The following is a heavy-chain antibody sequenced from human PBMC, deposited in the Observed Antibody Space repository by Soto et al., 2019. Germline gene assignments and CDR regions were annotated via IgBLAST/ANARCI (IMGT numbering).Heavy chain of an antibody. D-gene: IGHD6-13*01. CDR3: ARGRRFGIAALDAFDI. V-gene: IGHV4-30-2*01. Sequence: ASETLSLTCAVSGGSISSGGYSWSWIRQPPGKGLEWIGYIYHSGSTYYNPSLKSRVTISVDRSKNQFSLKLSSVTAADTAVYYCARGRRFGIAALDAFDIWGQGTMVTVSS. J-gene: IGHJ3*02. CDR1: GGSISSGGYS. CDR2: IYHSGST.